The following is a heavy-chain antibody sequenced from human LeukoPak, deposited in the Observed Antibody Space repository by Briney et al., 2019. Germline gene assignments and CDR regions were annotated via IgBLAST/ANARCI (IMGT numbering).Heavy chain of an antibody. CDR2: IYYSGST. J-gene: IGHJ4*02. D-gene: IGHD3-10*01. CDR3: ARDTGYGAGIDY. Sequence: PSETLSLTCTVSGGSISSGDYYWSWIRQPPGKGLEWIGYIYYSGSTYYNPSLKSRVTISVDTSKNQFSLKLSSVTAADTAVYYCARDTGYGAGIDYWGQGTLVTVSS. V-gene: IGHV4-30-4*01. CDR1: GGSISSGDYY.